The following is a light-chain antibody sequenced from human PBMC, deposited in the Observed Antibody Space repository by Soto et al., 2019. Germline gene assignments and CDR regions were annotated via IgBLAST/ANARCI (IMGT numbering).Light chain of an antibody. CDR1: SSDIGGFDL. V-gene: IGLV2-23*02. Sequence: QSALTQPDSLSGSPGQSITISCTGSSSDIGGFDLVSWYQQHPGKAPKLLLYEVNKRPSGVSNRFSGSKSGNTASLTISGLQADDEAYYYCCSYVGIRNFVFGGRTKLTVL. J-gene: IGLJ2*01. CDR3: CSYVGIRNFV. CDR2: EVN.